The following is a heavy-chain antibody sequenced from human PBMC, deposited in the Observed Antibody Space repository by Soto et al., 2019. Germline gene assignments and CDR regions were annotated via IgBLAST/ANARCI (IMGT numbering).Heavy chain of an antibody. J-gene: IGHJ4*02. Sequence: QVQLVESGGGVVQPGRSLRLSCAASGFTFSSYAMHWVRQAPGKGLEWVAVISNDGINKYYADSVKGRFTISRDNSKNTLYLQMNSLRAEDTAVYYCARDFQLSDTAMVHLFDYWGQGTLVTVSS. CDR3: ARDFQLSDTAMVHLFDY. V-gene: IGHV3-30-3*01. D-gene: IGHD5-18*01. CDR1: GFTFSSYA. CDR2: ISNDGINK.